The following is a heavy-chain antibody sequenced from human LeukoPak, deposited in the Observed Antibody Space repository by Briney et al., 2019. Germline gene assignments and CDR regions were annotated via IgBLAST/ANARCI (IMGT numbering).Heavy chain of an antibody. CDR3: TRGYSSGWSPFDY. CDR2: ISVSAGIT. CDR1: GFSFNSHA. V-gene: IGHV3-23*01. Sequence: GGSLRLSCAASGFSFNSHAMSWVRQAPGKGLEWVSGISVSAGITRYTDSVKGRFAISTDDPESTVYLQMNSLRVEDTALYYCTRGYSSGWSPFDYWGQGTLVTVSS. D-gene: IGHD6-19*01. J-gene: IGHJ4*02.